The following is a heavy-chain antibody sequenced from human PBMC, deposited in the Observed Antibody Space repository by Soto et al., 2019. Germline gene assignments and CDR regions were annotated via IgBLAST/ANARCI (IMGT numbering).Heavy chain of an antibody. CDR1: GGSIISYD. CDR3: ARRWGRTFDY. J-gene: IGHJ4*02. CDR2: IYYSGST. V-gene: IGHV4-59*08. D-gene: IGHD7-27*01. Sequence: SETLSLTCTVSGGSIISYDWSWIRQPPGKGLEWIGYIYYSGSTNYNPSLKSRVTISVDTSKNQFSLKLSSVTAADTAVYYCARRWGRTFDYWGQGTLVTVSS.